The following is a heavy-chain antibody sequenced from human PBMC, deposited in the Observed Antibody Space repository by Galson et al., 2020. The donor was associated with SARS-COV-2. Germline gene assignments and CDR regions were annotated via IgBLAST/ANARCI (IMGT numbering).Heavy chain of an antibody. CDR3: ARHAILGWSYGAFDI. V-gene: IGHV4-39*01. CDR1: GGSISSSSYY. Sequence: SETLSLTCTVSGGSISSSSYYWGWIRQPPGKGLEWIGSIYYSGSTYYNPSLKSRVTISVDTSKNQFSLKLSSVTAADTAVYYCARHAILGWSYGAFDIWGQGTMVTVSS. D-gene: IGHD3-3*01. J-gene: IGHJ3*02. CDR2: IYYSGST.